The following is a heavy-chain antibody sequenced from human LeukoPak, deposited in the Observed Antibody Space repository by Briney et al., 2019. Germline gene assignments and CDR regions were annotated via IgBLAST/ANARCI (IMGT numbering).Heavy chain of an antibody. V-gene: IGHV1-2*02. CDR2: INPNSGGT. J-gene: IGHJ5*02. Sequence: ASVKVSCKASGYTFTGYYMHWVRQAPGQGLEWMGWINPNSGGTNYAQKFQGRVTMTRDTSISTAYMELSSVTAADTAVDYCARVRSGGWFDPWGQGTLVTVSS. CDR1: GYTFTGYY. D-gene: IGHD2-15*01. CDR3: ARVRSGGWFDP.